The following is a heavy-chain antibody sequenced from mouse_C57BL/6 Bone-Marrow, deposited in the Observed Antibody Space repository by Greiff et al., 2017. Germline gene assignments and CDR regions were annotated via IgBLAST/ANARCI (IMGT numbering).Heavy chain of an antibody. D-gene: IGHD1-1*01. CDR2: ILPGSGST. J-gene: IGHJ3*01. CDR1: GYTFTGYW. V-gene: IGHV1-9*01. CDR3: ARPFYYGSSYTTWFAY. Sequence: VQLQQSGAELMKPGASVKLSCKATGYTFTGYWIEWVKQRPGHGLEWIGEILPGSGSTNYNEKFKGKATFTADTSSNTAYMQLSSLTTEDSAIYYCARPFYYGSSYTTWFAYWGQGTLVTVSA.